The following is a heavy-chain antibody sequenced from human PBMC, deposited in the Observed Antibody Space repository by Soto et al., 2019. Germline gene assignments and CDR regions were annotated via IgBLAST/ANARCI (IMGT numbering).Heavy chain of an antibody. Sequence: GXSVKVSCKASGYTFTSYDINWVRQATVQGLEWMGWMNPNSGNTGYAQKFQGRVTMTRNTSISTAYMELSSLRSEDTAVYYCARLSWYYYDSSGYPTDAFDIWGQGTMVTVSS. CDR3: ARLSWYYYDSSGYPTDAFDI. V-gene: IGHV1-8*01. J-gene: IGHJ3*02. CDR1: GYTFTSYD. CDR2: MNPNSGNT. D-gene: IGHD3-22*01.